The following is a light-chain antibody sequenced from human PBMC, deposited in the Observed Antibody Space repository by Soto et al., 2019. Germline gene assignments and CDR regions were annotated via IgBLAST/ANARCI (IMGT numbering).Light chain of an antibody. CDR1: SRDVGGYNY. J-gene: IGLJ1*01. V-gene: IGLV2-14*01. CDR2: EVS. CDR3: SSSTPSSLDV. Sequence: QSALTQPASVSGSPGQSITISCTGTSRDVGGYNYVSWHQQHPGKAPKLMIFEVSHRPSGVSDRFSGSKSGNTASLPISGLQADDEAEYYCSSSTPSSLDVFGPGTKVTVL.